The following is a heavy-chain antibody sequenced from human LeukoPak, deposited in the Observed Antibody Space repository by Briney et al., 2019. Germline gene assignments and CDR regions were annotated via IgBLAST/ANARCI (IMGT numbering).Heavy chain of an antibody. V-gene: IGHV3-33*01. Sequence: QPGRSLRLSCAASGFTFSNYGMHWVRQAPGKGLEWVAVIWYDGSNKYYADSVKGRFIISRDNSKNTLYLQMNTLRAEDTAVYYCARDPLGPEAYWGQGTLVTVSS. CDR1: GFTFSNYG. D-gene: IGHD7-27*01. CDR3: ARDPLGPEAY. J-gene: IGHJ4*02. CDR2: IWYDGSNK.